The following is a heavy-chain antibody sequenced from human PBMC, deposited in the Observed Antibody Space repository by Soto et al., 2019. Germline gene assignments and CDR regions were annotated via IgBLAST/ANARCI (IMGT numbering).Heavy chain of an antibody. J-gene: IGHJ4*02. CDR1: GFTFSSYG. D-gene: IGHD6-19*01. CDR2: ISYDGSNK. CDR3: AKAGGNSSGWYFDY. V-gene: IGHV3-30*18. Sequence: QVQLVEAGGGVVQPGRSLRLSCAATGFTFSSYGMHWGRQAPGKGLEWVAVISYDGSNKYYADSVKGRFTISRDNSKNTLYLQMNSLRAEDTAVYYCAKAGGNSSGWYFDYWGQGTLVTVSS.